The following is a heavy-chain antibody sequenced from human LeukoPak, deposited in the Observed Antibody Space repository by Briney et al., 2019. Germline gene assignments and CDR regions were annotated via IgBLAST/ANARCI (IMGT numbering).Heavy chain of an antibody. CDR3: ARGILRYFDWLATLFDS. V-gene: IGHV3-21*01. CDR2: ISSSSSYI. CDR1: GFTFSSYS. D-gene: IGHD3-9*01. J-gene: IGHJ4*02. Sequence: GGSLRLSCAASGFTFSSYSMNWARQAPGKGLEWVSSISSSSSYIYYADSVKGRFTISRDNAKNSLYLQMNSLRAEDTAVYYCARGILRYFDWLATLFDSWGQGILVTVSS.